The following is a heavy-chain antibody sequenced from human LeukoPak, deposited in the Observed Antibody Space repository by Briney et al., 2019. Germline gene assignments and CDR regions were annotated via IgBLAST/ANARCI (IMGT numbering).Heavy chain of an antibody. CDR2: ISYDGSNK. CDR3: AKGLGSSWINWFDP. D-gene: IGHD6-13*01. CDR1: GFTFSGYG. Sequence: GGSLRLSCAASGFTFSGYGMHWDRQAPGKGLEWVAVISYDGSNKYYADSVKGRFTISRDNSKNTLYLQMNSLRAEDTAVYYCAKGLGSSWINWFDPWGQGTLVTVSS. J-gene: IGHJ5*02. V-gene: IGHV3-30*18.